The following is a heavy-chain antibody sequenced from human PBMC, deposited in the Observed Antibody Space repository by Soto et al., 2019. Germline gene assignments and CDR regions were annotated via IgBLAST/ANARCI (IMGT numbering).Heavy chain of an antibody. CDR3: ARDIRHILRHSGATDSFDI. CDR1: GFSFSGYA. J-gene: IGHJ3*02. D-gene: IGHD3-3*01. CDR2: ISYDGSNK. Sequence: GSLSFSVAPSGFSFSGYAMAWVRRAQGRGLEWVAVISYDGSNKYYADSVKGRFTISRDNSKNTLYLQMSSLRAEDTAVYYCARDIRHILRHSGATDSFDIWGQGTRVT. V-gene: IGHV3-30-3*01.